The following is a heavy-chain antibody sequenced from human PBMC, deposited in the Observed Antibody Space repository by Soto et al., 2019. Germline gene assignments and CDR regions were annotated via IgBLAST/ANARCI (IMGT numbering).Heavy chain of an antibody. CDR2: VYNSGST. Sequence: SETLSLTCTVSGGSISSNYWTRIRQPPGKGLEWIGYVYNSGSTNYNPSLKSRVTISEDTSKSQFSLKVNSMTAADTAVYYCARYRREAVAGYTLDNWGQGILVTVSS. J-gene: IGHJ4*02. CDR3: ARYRREAVAGYTLDN. D-gene: IGHD6-13*01. V-gene: IGHV4-59*01. CDR1: GGSISSNY.